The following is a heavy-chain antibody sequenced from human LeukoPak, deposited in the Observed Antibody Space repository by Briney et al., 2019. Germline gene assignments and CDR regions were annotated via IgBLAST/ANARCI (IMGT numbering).Heavy chain of an antibody. Sequence: PGGSLRLSCAASRFTFSNSWMAWGRQAPGKGLEGVANIKQDGSTKHYADSLKDRFTISRDTPKSLLYVQMNSLRADDTAVYYCARDTDGSLDYWGQGILVTVAS. D-gene: IGHD1-26*01. CDR1: RFTFSNSW. CDR2: IKQDGSTK. V-gene: IGHV3-7*01. J-gene: IGHJ4*02. CDR3: ARDTDGSLDY.